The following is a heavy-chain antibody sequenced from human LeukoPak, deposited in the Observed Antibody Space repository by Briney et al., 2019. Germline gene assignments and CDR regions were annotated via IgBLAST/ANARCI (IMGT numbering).Heavy chain of an antibody. CDR1: AFTFTGYY. J-gene: IGHJ3*02. V-gene: IGHV1-2*02. CDR2: INPNSGDT. D-gene: IGHD1-1*01. Sequence: GASVKVSCKASAFTFTGYYMHWVRQAPGQGLEWMGWINPNSGDTKYAQKFQGRVTMTRDTSIDTAYMELSSLRSEDTAVYYCARGKPRGTGTTERPRNDAFDIWGQGTMVTVSS. CDR3: ARGKPRGTGTTERPRNDAFDI.